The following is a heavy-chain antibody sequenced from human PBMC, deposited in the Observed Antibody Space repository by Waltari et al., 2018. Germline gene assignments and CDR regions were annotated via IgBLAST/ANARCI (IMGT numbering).Heavy chain of an antibody. CDR3: AAGPTIDY. V-gene: IGHV3-30*03. Sequence: QVDLVESGGGVVQPGRSLRLSCAASGFDFSVYGMHWVRQAPGKGLEWVAFISYGGEGKFYADSVKGRFIISRDNSKNTLYLQTNSLRPEDTAVYYCAAGPTIDYWGQGRLVTVSA. CDR1: GFDFSVYG. D-gene: IGHD1-1*01. CDR2: ISYGGEGK. J-gene: IGHJ4*02.